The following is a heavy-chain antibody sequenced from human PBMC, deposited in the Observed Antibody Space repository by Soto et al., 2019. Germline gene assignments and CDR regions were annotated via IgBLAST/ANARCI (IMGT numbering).Heavy chain of an antibody. V-gene: IGHV4-59*08. CDR3: ASSTWYGRIDY. Sequence: QVQLQESGPGLVKPSETLSLTCNVSGGSISSYYWSWIRQPPGKGLEWLDYVYYSGSTNYNPSVKSRVTISLDTSKNPSSLRLSSVPAADTAVYLCASSTWYGRIDYWGQGTLVTVSS. CDR1: GGSISSYY. CDR2: VYYSGST. D-gene: IGHD6-13*01. J-gene: IGHJ4*02.